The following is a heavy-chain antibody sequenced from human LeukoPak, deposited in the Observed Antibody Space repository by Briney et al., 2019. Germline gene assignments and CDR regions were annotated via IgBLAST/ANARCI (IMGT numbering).Heavy chain of an antibody. CDR3: ARHPSNNVVTADY. Sequence: PSETLSLTCTVSGGSISSSSYYWGWIRQPPGKGLEWIGSIYYSGSTYYNPSLKSRVTISVDTSENQFSLKLSSVTAADTAVYYCARHPSNNVVTADYWGQGTLVTVSS. J-gene: IGHJ4*02. D-gene: IGHD2-21*02. CDR1: GGSISSSSYY. V-gene: IGHV4-39*01. CDR2: IYYSGST.